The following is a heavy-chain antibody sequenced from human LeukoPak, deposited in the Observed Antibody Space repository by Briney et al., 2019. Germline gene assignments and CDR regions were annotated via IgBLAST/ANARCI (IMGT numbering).Heavy chain of an antibody. CDR3: ARDRDRLKYYYYMDV. CDR2: INPNSGGT. J-gene: IGHJ6*03. Sequence: ASVKVSCKASGYTFTGYYMHWVRQAPGQGLEWMGWINPNSGGTNYAQKFQGRVTMTRDTSISTAYMELSRLRSDDTAVYYCARDRDRLKYYYYMDVWGKGTTVTVSS. V-gene: IGHV1-2*02. CDR1: GYTFTGYY.